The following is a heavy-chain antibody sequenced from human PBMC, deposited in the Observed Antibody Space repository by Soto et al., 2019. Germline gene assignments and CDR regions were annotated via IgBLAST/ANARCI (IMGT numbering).Heavy chain of an antibody. Sequence: GGSLRLSCAASGFTFSSYGMHWVRQAPGKGLEWVAVISCDGSYKYYADSVKGRFTISRDNSKNTLYLQMNSLRAEDTAVYYCARRSSGWYFDYWGQGTLVTVSS. J-gene: IGHJ4*02. CDR1: GFTFSSYG. CDR2: ISCDGSYK. D-gene: IGHD6-19*01. V-gene: IGHV3-30*03. CDR3: ARRSSGWYFDY.